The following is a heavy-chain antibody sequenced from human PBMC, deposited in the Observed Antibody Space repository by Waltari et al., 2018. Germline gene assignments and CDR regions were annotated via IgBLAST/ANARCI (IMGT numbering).Heavy chain of an antibody. Sequence: EVQLVESGGGLVQPGGSLRLSCAASGFTFRRYWMSWVSQAPGKGMEWVANIKQDGSEKYYVDSVKGRFTISRDNAKNSLYLQMNSLRAEDTAVYYCARDTRTRDAFDIWGQGTMVTVSS. CDR3: ARDTRTRDAFDI. J-gene: IGHJ3*02. CDR1: GFTFRRYW. D-gene: IGHD4-17*01. CDR2: IKQDGSEK. V-gene: IGHV3-7*01.